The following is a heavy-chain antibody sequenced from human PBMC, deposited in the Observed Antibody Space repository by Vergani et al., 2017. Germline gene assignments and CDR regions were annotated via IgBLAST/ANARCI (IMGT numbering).Heavy chain of an antibody. J-gene: IGHJ6*03. Sequence: EVELVDSGGKVVRPGGSLRLSCVASGFRFDQFGMMWVRQSPGKGPEWVAGISFNGLTVGYSESVEGRLSISRDNSKKSLFLQMSNVRAEDTASYHCARGGLYSFYYFMNVWGNGTTVKVSS. D-gene: IGHD2/OR15-2a*01. CDR1: GFRFDQFG. V-gene: IGHV3-20*01. CDR3: ARGGLYSFYYFMNV. CDR2: ISFNGLTV.